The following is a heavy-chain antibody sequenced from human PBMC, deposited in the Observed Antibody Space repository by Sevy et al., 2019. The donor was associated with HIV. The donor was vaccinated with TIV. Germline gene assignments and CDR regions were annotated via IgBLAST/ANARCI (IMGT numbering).Heavy chain of an antibody. CDR3: ARGDLVSQRPSHFDY. D-gene: IGHD6-13*01. V-gene: IGHV3-7*01. Sequence: GGSLRLSCAASGFTFSSYWMSWVRQAPGKGLELVANIKQDGSEKYYVDSVKGRFTISRDNAKNSLYLQMNSLRAEDTAVYYCARGDLVSQRPSHFDYWGQGTLVTVSS. CDR1: GFTFSSYW. J-gene: IGHJ4*02. CDR2: IKQDGSEK.